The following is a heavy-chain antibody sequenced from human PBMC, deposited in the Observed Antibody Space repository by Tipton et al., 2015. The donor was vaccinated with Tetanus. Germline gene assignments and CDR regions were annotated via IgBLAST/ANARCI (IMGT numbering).Heavy chain of an antibody. CDR2: IKQDGSEK. J-gene: IGHJ4*02. V-gene: IGHV3-7*01. CDR1: GFTFSSYW. CDR3: ARHSSVGGDYPEWTEFDY. Sequence: SLRLSCAASGFTFSSYWMSWVRQAPGKGLEWVANIKQDGSEKYYVDSVKGRFTISRDNAKNSLYLQMNSLRAEDTAVYYCARHSSVGGDYPEWTEFDYWGQGTLVTVSS. D-gene: IGHD4-17*01.